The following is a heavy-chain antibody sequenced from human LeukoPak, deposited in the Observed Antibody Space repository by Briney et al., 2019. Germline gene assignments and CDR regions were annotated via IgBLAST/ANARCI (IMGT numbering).Heavy chain of an antibody. V-gene: IGHV3-48*03. Sequence: PGGSLRLSCAASGFTFSSYEMNWVRQAPGKGLEWVSYISSSGSTIYYADSVKGRFTISRDNAKSSLYLQMNSLRAEDTAVYYCARDLLESSGWYGRTYLIDYWGQGTLVTVSS. CDR2: ISSSGSTI. CDR3: ARDLLESSGWYGRTYLIDY. CDR1: GFTFSSYE. J-gene: IGHJ4*02. D-gene: IGHD6-19*01.